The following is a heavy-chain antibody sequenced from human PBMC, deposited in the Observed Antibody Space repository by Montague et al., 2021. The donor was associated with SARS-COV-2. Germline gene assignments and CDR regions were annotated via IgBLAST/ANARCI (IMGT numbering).Heavy chain of an antibody. J-gene: IGHJ6*02. CDR1: GGSISSGGYY. D-gene: IGHD2-2*01. Sequence: TLSLTCTVSGGSISSGGYYWSWIRQHPGKGLEWIGYIYYSGSTYYXPSLKSRVTISVDTSKNQLSLKLSSVTAADTAVYYCATESVVPASLYYYGMDVWGQGTTVTVSS. V-gene: IGHV4-31*03. CDR3: ATESVVPASLYYYGMDV. CDR2: IYYSGST.